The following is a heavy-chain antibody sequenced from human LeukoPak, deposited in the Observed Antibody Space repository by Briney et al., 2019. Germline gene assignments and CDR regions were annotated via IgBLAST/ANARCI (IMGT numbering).Heavy chain of an antibody. CDR2: IIPIFGTI. CDR1: GGTFSSHA. Sequence: GASVKVSCKASGGTFSSHAITWVRQAPGQGLEWMGGIIPIFGTINYAQKFQGRVTMTRDVSTSTVYMELSSLRSEDTAVYYCARHTTGYNSPRDSFNIWGQGTMVTVSS. V-gene: IGHV1-69*05. D-gene: IGHD1-1*01. CDR3: ARHTTGYNSPRDSFNI. J-gene: IGHJ3*02.